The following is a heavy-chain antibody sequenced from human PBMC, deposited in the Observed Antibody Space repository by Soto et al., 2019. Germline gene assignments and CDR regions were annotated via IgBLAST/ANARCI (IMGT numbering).Heavy chain of an antibody. D-gene: IGHD6-13*01. CDR3: TRDASRDSSARGWFDP. CDR1: GFTFRSFT. CDR2: ISSNSAYI. Sequence: ESGGGLVKPGGSLRLSCAASGFTFRSFTINWVRQAPGKGLEWVSTISSNSAYIYYTDALRGRFTISRDNAKNSLHLQMNSLRAEDTAVYYCTRDASRDSSARGWFDPWGPGTLVTVSS. J-gene: IGHJ5*02. V-gene: IGHV3-21*01.